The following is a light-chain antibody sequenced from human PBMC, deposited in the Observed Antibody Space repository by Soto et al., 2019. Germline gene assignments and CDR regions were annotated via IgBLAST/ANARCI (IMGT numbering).Light chain of an antibody. Sequence: STLTQPRSVSGSPGQAVTISYTGTSSDVGGYNYVSWYQQHPGKAPKLMIYDVSKRPSGVPDRFSGSKSGNTASLTISGLQAEDEDDYYCCSYAGSYTYVFGTGTKVTVL. CDR1: SSDVGGYNY. J-gene: IGLJ1*01. V-gene: IGLV2-11*01. CDR2: DVS. CDR3: CSYAGSYTYV.